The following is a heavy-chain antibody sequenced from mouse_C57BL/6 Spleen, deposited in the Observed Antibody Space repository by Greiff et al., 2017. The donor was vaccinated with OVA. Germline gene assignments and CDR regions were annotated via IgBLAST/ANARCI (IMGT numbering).Heavy chain of an antibody. J-gene: IGHJ1*03. CDR2: ISDGGSYT. CDR3: ASGNRDWYFDV. V-gene: IGHV5-4*01. CDR1: GFTFSSYA. D-gene: IGHD2-1*01. Sequence: EVQVVESGGGLVKPGGSLKLSCAASGFTFSSYAMSWVRQTPEKRLEWVATISDGGSYTYYPDNVKGRFTISRDNAKNNLYLQMSHLKSEDTAMYYCASGNRDWYFDVWGTGTTVTVSS.